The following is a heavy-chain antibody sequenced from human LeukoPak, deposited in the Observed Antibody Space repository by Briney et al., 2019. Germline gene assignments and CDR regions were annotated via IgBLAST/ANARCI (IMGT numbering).Heavy chain of an antibody. CDR1: GCTFTGYY. CDR3: ARYDFWSGFSAFDI. Sequence: GASVKVSCKASGCTFTGYYMHWVRQAPGQGLEWMGWINPNSGGTNYAQKFQGRVTITADKSTSTAYTELSSLRSEDTAVYYCARYDFWSGFSAFDIWGQGTMVTVSS. D-gene: IGHD3-3*01. V-gene: IGHV1-2*02. J-gene: IGHJ3*02. CDR2: INPNSGGT.